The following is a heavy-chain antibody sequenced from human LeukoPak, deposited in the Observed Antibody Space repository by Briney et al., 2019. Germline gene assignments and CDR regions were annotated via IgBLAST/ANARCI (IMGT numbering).Heavy chain of an antibody. CDR1: GFGFNNYA. J-gene: IGHJ4*02. CDR3: AKGAYDYIEIAYFDY. CDR2: IIGSSGST. V-gene: IGHV3-23*01. Sequence: GGSLRLSCVASGFGFNNYAMSWVRQAPGKGLEWVSLIIGSSGSTFYADSVKGRFTISRDKSKNTLYLQMNSLRAEDTAVYYCAKGAYDYIEIAYFDYWGQGSLVTVSS. D-gene: IGHD5-12*01.